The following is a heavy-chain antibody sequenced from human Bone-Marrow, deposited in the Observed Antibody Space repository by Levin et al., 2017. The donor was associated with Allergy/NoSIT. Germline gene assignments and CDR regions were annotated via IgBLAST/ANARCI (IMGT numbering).Heavy chain of an antibody. CDR1: GGSISSSSYY. D-gene: IGHD6-19*01. CDR2: IYYSGST. CDR3: ARQTLTSGHGGYFDY. J-gene: IGHJ4*02. Sequence: PSQTLSLTCTVSGGSISSSSYYWGWIRQPPGKGLEWIGTIYYSGSTYYSPSLKSRVTISVDTSKNQFSLKLSSVTAADTAVYYCARQTLTSGHGGYFDYWGQGTLVTVSS. V-gene: IGHV4-39*01.